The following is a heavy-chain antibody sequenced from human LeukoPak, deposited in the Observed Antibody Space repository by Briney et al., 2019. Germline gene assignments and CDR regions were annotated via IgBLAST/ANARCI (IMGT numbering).Heavy chain of an antibody. CDR2: INSDGINT. V-gene: IGHV3-74*01. Sequence: PGGSLRLSCAASGFTFSNYWMHWVRQAPGKGLVWVSRINSDGINTSYADSVKGRFTISRDNAKNTLNLQMNSLRAEDTAVYYCAGYSGYDYYYYYYMDVWGKGTTVTVSS. D-gene: IGHD5-12*01. CDR3: AGYSGYDYYYYYYMDV. J-gene: IGHJ6*03. CDR1: GFTFSNYW.